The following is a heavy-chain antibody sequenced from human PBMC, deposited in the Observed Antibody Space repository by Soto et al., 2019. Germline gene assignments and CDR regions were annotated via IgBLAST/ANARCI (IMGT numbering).Heavy chain of an antibody. D-gene: IGHD2-15*01. CDR3: ARGGYCSGGSCYSVAKIYNWFDP. CDR2: IIPIFGTA. Sequence: SVKVSCKASGGTFSSYAISWVRQAPGQGLEWMGGIIPIFGTANYAQKFQGRVTITADESTSTAYMELSSLRSEDTAVYYCARGGYCSGGSCYSVAKIYNWFDPWGQGTLVTVPS. CDR1: GGTFSSYA. J-gene: IGHJ5*02. V-gene: IGHV1-69*13.